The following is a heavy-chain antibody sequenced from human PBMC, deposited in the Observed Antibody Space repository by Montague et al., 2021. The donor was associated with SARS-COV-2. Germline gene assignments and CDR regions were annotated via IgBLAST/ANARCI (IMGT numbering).Heavy chain of an antibody. CDR2: IYYSGST. V-gene: IGHV4-39*01. D-gene: IGHD5/OR15-5a*01. CDR1: GGSISSSSYY. Sequence: SETLSLTCTVSGGSISSSSYYWGWIRQPPGKGLEWIGSIYYSGSTYYNPSLKSRVTISVDTSKNQFSLKPSSVTAADTAVYYCARLYDSSSYYYGMDVWGQGTTVTVSS. CDR3: ARLYDSSSYYYGMDV. J-gene: IGHJ6*02.